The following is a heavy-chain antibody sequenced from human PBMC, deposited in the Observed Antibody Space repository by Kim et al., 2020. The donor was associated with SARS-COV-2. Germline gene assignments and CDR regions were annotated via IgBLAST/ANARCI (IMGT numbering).Heavy chain of an antibody. CDR1: GFTFSRYA. D-gene: IGHD2-2*01. Sequence: GGSLRLSCAASGFTFSRYAMSWVRQAPGKGLEWVSAISGSGGSTYYADSVKGRFTISRDNSKNTLYLQMNSLRAEDTAVYYCANKVAAARMWGGYVMDVWGQRTTVTVSS. CDR3: ANKVAAARMWGGYVMDV. J-gene: IGHJ6*02. CDR2: ISGSGGST. V-gene: IGHV3-23*01.